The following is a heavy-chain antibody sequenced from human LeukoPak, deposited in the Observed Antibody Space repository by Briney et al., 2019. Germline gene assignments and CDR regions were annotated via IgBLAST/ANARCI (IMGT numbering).Heavy chain of an antibody. CDR3: ARTLSGYDSLYYFDY. D-gene: IGHD5-12*01. J-gene: IGHJ4*02. CDR2: ISYDGSNK. CDR1: GFTFSSYW. Sequence: PGGSLRLSCAASGFTFSSYWMTWVRQAPGKGLEWVAVISYDGSNKYYADSVKGRFTISRDNSKNTLYLQMNSLRAEDTAVYYCARTLSGYDSLYYFDYWGQGTLVTVSS. V-gene: IGHV3-30*03.